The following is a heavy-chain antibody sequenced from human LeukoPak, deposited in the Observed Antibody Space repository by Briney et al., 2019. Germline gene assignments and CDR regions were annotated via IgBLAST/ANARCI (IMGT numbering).Heavy chain of an antibody. D-gene: IGHD6-13*01. V-gene: IGHV1-18*04. CDR1: GYTFTDYY. Sequence: ASMKVSCKSSGYTFTDYYIHWVRQAPGQGPEWMGWISAYNGNTNYAQKLQGRVTMTTDTSTSTAYMELRSLRSDDTAVYYCARSKGSSWSDAFDIWGQGTMVTVSS. J-gene: IGHJ3*02. CDR3: ARSKGSSWSDAFDI. CDR2: ISAYNGNT.